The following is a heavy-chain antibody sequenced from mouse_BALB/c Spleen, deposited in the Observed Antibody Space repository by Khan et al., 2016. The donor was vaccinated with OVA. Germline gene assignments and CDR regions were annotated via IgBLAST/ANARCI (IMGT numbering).Heavy chain of an antibody. Sequence: QIQLVQSGAELAKPAASVKMSCKASGYTFTSYWMHWVKQRPGQGLEWIGYINPSTGYTEYNQKFKDKATLTADKSSSTAYMQLSSLTSEDSAVYYCANHGSSSAWFTYWGQGTLVTVFA. CDR3: ANHGSSSAWFTY. V-gene: IGHV1-7*01. J-gene: IGHJ3*01. CDR1: GYTFTSYW. CDR2: INPSTGYT. D-gene: IGHD1-1*01.